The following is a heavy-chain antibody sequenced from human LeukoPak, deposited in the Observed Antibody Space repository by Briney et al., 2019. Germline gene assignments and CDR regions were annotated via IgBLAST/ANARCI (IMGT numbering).Heavy chain of an antibody. J-gene: IGHJ4*02. Sequence: GGSLRLSCVASGFTFSSYWVTWVRQAPGKGLEWVGNIKQDGSEKYYMDSVKGRFTISRDNAKNSVYLQMNSLRVEDTAVYYCARDFWFHDDYWGQGTLVTVSS. CDR1: GFTFSSYW. CDR2: IKQDGSEK. V-gene: IGHV3-7*01. D-gene: IGHD3-3*01. CDR3: ARDFWFHDDY.